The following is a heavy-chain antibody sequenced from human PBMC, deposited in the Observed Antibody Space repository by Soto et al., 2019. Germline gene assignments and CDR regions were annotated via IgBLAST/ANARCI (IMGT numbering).Heavy chain of an antibody. Sequence: GESLKISCKGSGYSFTSYWISWVRQMPGKGLAGMGRIDPSDSYTNYSPSFQGHVTISADKSNLTAYLQWSSLKASATALYYCDRSGSYGMGWDFDYWGQETMGTVS. V-gene: IGHV5-10-1*01. CDR1: GYSFTSYW. D-gene: IGHD6-19*01. J-gene: IGHJ4*02. CDR3: DRSGSYGMGWDFDY. CDR2: IDPSDSYT.